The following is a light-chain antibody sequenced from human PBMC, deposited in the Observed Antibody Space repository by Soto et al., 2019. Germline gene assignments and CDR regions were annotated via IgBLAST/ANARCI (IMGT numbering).Light chain of an antibody. Sequence: DIQMTQSPSTLSVSVGDRVTITCRASQGLNNDLAWYQQKPGKAPNLLIYDASTLERGVPSRFSGTGSGTEFTLTISSLQPDDFASYYCQQYHTSSITFGQGTRLEIK. V-gene: IGKV1-5*01. J-gene: IGKJ5*01. CDR2: DAS. CDR1: QGLNND. CDR3: QQYHTSSIT.